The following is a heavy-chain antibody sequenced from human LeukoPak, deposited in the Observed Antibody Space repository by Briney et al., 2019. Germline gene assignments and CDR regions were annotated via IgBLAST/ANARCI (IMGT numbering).Heavy chain of an antibody. V-gene: IGHV4-39*01. CDR3: VRHVEGGSSWYYP. J-gene: IGHJ5*02. Sequence: SETLSLTCTVSGGSISSSSYYWGWIRQPPGKGLEWIGSIYYSGSTYYNPSLKSRVTISVDTSKNQFSLKLSSVTAADTAVYYCVRHVEGGSSWYYPWGQGTLVTVSS. D-gene: IGHD6-13*01. CDR2: IYYSGST. CDR1: GGSISSSSYY.